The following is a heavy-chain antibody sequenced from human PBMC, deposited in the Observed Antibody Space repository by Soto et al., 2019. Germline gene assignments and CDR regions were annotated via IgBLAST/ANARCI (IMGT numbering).Heavy chain of an antibody. D-gene: IGHD3-16*01. CDR1: GYTFIRYG. Sequence: QVQLAQSANEVKKPGASVRVSCKAAGYTFIRYGIAWVRQAPEQGLEWMGWISPYNDYTVYAQKFQGRVSMTADTSTRTVYMNLRGLKSDDTAVYYCARGGYYDNSWGKLSHYGLDVW. CDR2: ISPYNDYT. J-gene: IGHJ6*01. CDR3: ARGGYYDNSWGKLSHYGLDV. V-gene: IGHV1-18*01.